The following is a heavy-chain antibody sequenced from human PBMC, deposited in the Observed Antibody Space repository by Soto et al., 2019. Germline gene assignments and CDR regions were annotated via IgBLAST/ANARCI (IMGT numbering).Heavy chain of an antibody. D-gene: IGHD5-18*01. Sequence: GSLKISCRGSGYSFAGYWITWVRQKPGKGLEGMGRIDPSDSQTYYSPSFRGHVTISVTKSSTTVFLQWSSLRASDTAMYYCARQIYDSDTGPNFQYYFDSWGQGTPVTVSS. V-gene: IGHV5-10-1*01. CDR3: ARQIYDSDTGPNFQYYFDS. J-gene: IGHJ4*02. CDR2: IDPSDSQT. CDR1: GYSFAGYW.